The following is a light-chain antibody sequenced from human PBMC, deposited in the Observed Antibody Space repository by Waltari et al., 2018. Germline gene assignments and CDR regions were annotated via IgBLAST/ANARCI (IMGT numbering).Light chain of an antibody. CDR2: WAS. V-gene: IGKV4-1*01. CDR3: QQYFSGHT. J-gene: IGKJ2*01. CDR1: HSVLETSANKNY. Sequence: DIVMTQSPDSLAVSLGERATINFKSSHSVLETSANKNYFAWYQQRPGQSPEMLFSWASVREAGVPERLSASGSGTDFTLTINSLQAEDVAVYFCQQYFSGHTFGQGTKLEIK.